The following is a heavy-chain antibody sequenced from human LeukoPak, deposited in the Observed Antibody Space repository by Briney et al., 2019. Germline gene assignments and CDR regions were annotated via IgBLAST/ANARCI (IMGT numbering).Heavy chain of an antibody. CDR1: GFTFSIYS. V-gene: IGHV3-21*01. D-gene: IGHD5-12*01. J-gene: IGHJ4*02. CDR2: ISSSSSYI. CDR3: ARDVSPYSGYDY. Sequence: PGGSLRLSCAASGFTFSIYSMNWVRQAPGKGLEWVSSISSSSSYIYYADSVKGRFTISRDNAKNSLYLQMNSLRAEDTAVYYCARDVSPYSGYDYWGQGTLVTVSS.